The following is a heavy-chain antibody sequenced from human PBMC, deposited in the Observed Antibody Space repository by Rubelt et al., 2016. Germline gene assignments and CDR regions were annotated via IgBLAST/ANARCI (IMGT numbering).Heavy chain of an antibody. V-gene: IGHV4-34*01. J-gene: IGHJ5*01. CDR1: GGSFSGYY. CDR2: INHSGST. D-gene: IGHD4-17*01. CDR3: ARHVYGDYARFVS. Sequence: QVQLQQWGAGLLKPSETLSLTCAVYGGSFSGYYWSWLRQPPGKGLEWIGEINHSGSTNYHPSLKSRVTISVDTSKNQFSLKLSSGTVADTAGYYCARHVYGDYARFVSWGQGTLVTVSS.